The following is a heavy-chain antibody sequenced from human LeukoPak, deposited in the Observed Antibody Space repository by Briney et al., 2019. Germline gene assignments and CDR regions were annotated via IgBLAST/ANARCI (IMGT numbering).Heavy chain of an antibody. CDR2: INHSGST. D-gene: IGHD4-23*01. CDR1: GGSFSGYY. Sequence: SETLSLTCAVYGGSFSGYYWSWIRQPPGKGLEWIGEINHSGSTNYNPSLKSRVTISVDTSKNQFSLKLSSVTAADTAVYYYARIIRWPPRAFDIWGQGTMVTVSS. V-gene: IGHV4-34*01. CDR3: ARIIRWPPRAFDI. J-gene: IGHJ3*02.